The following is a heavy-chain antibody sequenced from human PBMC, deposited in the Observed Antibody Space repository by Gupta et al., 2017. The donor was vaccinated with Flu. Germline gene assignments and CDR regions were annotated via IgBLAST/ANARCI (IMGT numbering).Heavy chain of an antibody. V-gene: IGHV3-23*04. CDR2: ISVRGTGT. CDR1: GSTFSTNA. Sequence: EVQLVESGGGLVKPGGFLRLSCAAPGSTFSTNAMSWVRQSPGKGLEWVSGISVRGTGTYYADSVEGRFASSRDTSKNILYLQMNSLGVEDTAIYYCAKPLVYTSGKYGFDHWGQGTLIAVSS. CDR3: AKPLVYTSGKYGFDH. D-gene: IGHD6-19*01. J-gene: IGHJ5*02.